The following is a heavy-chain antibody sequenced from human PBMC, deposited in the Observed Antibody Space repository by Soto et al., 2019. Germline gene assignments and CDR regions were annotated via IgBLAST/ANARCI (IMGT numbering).Heavy chain of an antibody. D-gene: IGHD1-26*01. J-gene: IGHJ4*02. CDR2: IYYSGST. CDR3: ARVGSYYFSGSKYYFAY. CDR1: GGSISSYY. Sequence: SETLSLTCTVSGGSISSYYWSWIRQPPGKGLEWIGYIYYSGSTNYNPSLKSRVTISVDTSKNQFSLKLSSVTAADTAVYYCARVGSYYFSGSKYYFAYWGQGTLVTVSS. V-gene: IGHV4-59*01.